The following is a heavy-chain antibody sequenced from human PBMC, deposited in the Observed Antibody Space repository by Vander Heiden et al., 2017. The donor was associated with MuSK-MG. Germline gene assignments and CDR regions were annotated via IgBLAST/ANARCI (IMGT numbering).Heavy chain of an antibody. CDR3: ARGTSYGPGTFDI. CDR1: GYSFSGYY. Sequence: QVQLVQSGAEVKRPGASVRVSCKASGYSFSGYYMHWVRQGPGQGLEWVGRINPNSGGIDYPQKFQGRVTMTRDTSISKAYMELNRPRSDDTAVYYCARGTSYGPGTFDIWGQGTLVTVSS. CDR2: INPNSGGI. D-gene: IGHD3-10*01. J-gene: IGHJ3*02. V-gene: IGHV1-2*06.